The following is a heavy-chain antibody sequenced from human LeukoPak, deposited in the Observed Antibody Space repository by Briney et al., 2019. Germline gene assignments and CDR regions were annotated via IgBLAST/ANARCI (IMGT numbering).Heavy chain of an antibody. CDR3: ARDGGGSSWLSMYYYYMDV. J-gene: IGHJ6*03. CDR1: GFSFSSYW. Sequence: GGSLRLSCAASGFSFSSYWMSWVRQAPGKGLEWVANIKQDGSEKYYVDSVKGRFTISRDNAKNSLYLQMNSLRAEDTAVYYCARDGGGSSWLSMYYYYMDVWGKGTTVTVSS. V-gene: IGHV3-7*01. CDR2: IKQDGSEK. D-gene: IGHD6-13*01.